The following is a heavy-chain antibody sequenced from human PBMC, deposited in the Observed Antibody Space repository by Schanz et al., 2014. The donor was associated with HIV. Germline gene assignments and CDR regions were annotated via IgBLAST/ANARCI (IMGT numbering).Heavy chain of an antibody. D-gene: IGHD5-12*01. CDR2: SDLEHGKT. CDR3: LAGDLQVPRLRGSGSYYFDY. CDR1: GHTLTGLS. J-gene: IGHJ4*02. V-gene: IGHV1-24*01. Sequence: QVQLVQSGAEVKKPGASVKVSCKVSGHTLTGLSMHWVRQAPGKDLEWMGGSDLEHGKTIYVQKFQGRVTMTEDISTETAYMELSSLRSEDTAVYYCLAGDLQVPRLRGSGSYYFDYWGQGTLVTVSS.